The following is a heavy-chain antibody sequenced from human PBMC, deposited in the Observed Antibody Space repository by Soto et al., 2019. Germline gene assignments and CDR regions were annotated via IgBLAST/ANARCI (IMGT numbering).Heavy chain of an antibody. CDR1: GGSISSYYW. J-gene: IGHJ5*02. D-gene: IGHD6-13*01. CDR2: IYWDDDN. CDR3: EHRQRIAAGNWFDP. V-gene: IGHV2-5*08. Sequence: TLSLTCTVSGGSISSYYWSWIRQPPGKALEWLGLIYWDDDNRYSPSLKSRLTITKDTSKNQVALTMTNMDPVDTATYYCEHRQRIAAGNWFDPWGQGTLVTVSS.